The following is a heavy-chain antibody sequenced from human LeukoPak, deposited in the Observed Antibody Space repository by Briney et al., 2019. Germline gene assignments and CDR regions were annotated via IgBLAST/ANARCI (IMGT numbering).Heavy chain of an antibody. Sequence: GGSLRLSCAASAFTVSSNYMSWVRQAPGKGLEWVSTIYSGGSTYYADSVKGRFTISRDNFKNTLYLQMNTLRAEDTAVYYCARDRNWDQYWGQGTLVTVSS. V-gene: IGHV3-66*01. D-gene: IGHD7-27*01. J-gene: IGHJ4*02. CDR2: IYSGGST. CDR1: AFTVSSNY. CDR3: ARDRNWDQY.